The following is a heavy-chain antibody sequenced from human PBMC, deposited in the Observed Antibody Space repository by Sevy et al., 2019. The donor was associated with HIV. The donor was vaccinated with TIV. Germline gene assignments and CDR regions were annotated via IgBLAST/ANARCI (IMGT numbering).Heavy chain of an antibody. Sequence: GGSLRLSCAASGFTFSSYGMHWVRQAPGKGLEWVAVISYDGSNKYYADSAKGRFTISRDNSKNTLYLQMNSLRAEDTAVYYCAKDFSREQLVLGYDYWGQGTLLTVSS. CDR2: ISYDGSNK. CDR3: AKDFSREQLVLGYDY. V-gene: IGHV3-30*18. D-gene: IGHD6-6*01. CDR1: GFTFSSYG. J-gene: IGHJ4*02.